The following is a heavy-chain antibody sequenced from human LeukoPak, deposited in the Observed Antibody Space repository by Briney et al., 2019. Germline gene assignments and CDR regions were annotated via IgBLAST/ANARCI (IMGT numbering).Heavy chain of an antibody. J-gene: IGHJ5*02. V-gene: IGHV4-4*07. Sequence: SETLSLTCAVSGGSISSYYWSWIRQPAGKGLEWIGRIYTSGSTNYNPSLKSRVTMSVDTSKNQFSLKLSSVTAADTAVYYCARDHDDGGNLFWFDPWGQGTLVTVSS. CDR2: IYTSGST. D-gene: IGHD4-23*01. CDR1: GGSISSYY. CDR3: ARDHDDGGNLFWFDP.